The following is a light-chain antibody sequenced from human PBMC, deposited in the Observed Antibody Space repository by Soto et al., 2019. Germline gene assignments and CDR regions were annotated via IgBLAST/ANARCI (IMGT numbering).Light chain of an antibody. Sequence: QSVPTQPPSVSGAPGQRVTISCTGSSSNIGAGYDAHWYQHLPGTAPKLLIYGNSNRPSGVPDRFSGSKSGTSASLAITGLQAEDEADYYCQSYDSSLSIYVFGSGTKLTVL. CDR1: SSNIGAGYD. CDR3: QSYDSSLSIYV. J-gene: IGLJ1*01. V-gene: IGLV1-40*01. CDR2: GNS.